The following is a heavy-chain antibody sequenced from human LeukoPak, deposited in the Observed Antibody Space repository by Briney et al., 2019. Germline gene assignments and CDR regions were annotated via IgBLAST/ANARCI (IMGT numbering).Heavy chain of an antibody. J-gene: IGHJ4*02. CDR1: GFTFSNAW. CDR2: ISSSGSTI. V-gene: IGHV3-11*01. D-gene: IGHD4-17*01. Sequence: GGSLRLSCAASGFTFSNAWMSWVRQAPGKGLEWVSYISSSGSTIYYADSVKGRFTISRDNAKNSLYLQMNSLRAEDTAVYYCARGDYHSKFDYWGQGTLVTVSS. CDR3: ARGDYHSKFDY.